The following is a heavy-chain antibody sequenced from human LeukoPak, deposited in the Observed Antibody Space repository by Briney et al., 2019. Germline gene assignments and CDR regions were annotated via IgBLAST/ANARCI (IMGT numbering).Heavy chain of an antibody. V-gene: IGHV3-23*01. CDR2: IRNSGGST. CDR1: GFTFSSYA. D-gene: IGHD5-24*01. Sequence: GGSLRLSCAASGFTFSSYAMSWVRQAPGKGLEWVSAIRNSGGSTYYADSVKGRFTISRDNSKNTLYLQMNSLRAEDTAVYYCAAQMATIDYYFCYMDVWGKGTTVTVSS. J-gene: IGHJ6*03. CDR3: AAQMATIDYYFCYMDV.